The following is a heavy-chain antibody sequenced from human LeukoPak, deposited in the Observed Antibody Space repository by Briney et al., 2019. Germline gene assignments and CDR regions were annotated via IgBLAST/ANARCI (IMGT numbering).Heavy chain of an antibody. CDR2: IIPIFGTA. J-gene: IGHJ5*02. D-gene: IGHD3-22*01. CDR1: GGTFSSYA. CDR3: ARKVPNDSSGYYYRGQFDP. Sequence: AVKVSCKPSGGTFSSYAISWVRQAPAQGLEWMGGIIPIFGTANYAQKFQGRVTITADKSTSKAYMELSSLRSEDAAVYYCARKVPNDSSGYYYRGQFDPWGQGTLVTVSS. V-gene: IGHV1-69*06.